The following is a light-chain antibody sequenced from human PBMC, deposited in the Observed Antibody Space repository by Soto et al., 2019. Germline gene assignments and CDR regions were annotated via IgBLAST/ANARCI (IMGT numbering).Light chain of an antibody. J-gene: IGLJ2*01. CDR3: SSYTSSSIYVV. CDR2: DVS. CDR1: SSDVGGYNY. Sequence: QSALTQPASVSGSPGQSITISCTGTSSDVGGYNYVSWYQQHPGKAPKLMIYDVSNRPSGVSNRFSGSKSGNTASLTISGLQADDEADYYCSSYTSSSIYVVFGGGTQLTVL. V-gene: IGLV2-14*01.